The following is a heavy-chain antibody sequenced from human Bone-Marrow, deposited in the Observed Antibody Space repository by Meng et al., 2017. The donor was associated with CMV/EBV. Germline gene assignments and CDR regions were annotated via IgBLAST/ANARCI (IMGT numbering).Heavy chain of an antibody. CDR1: GESFSGFY. CDR2: INDSEST. J-gene: IGHJ4*02. CDR3: ARGRGRLDY. V-gene: IGHV4-34*01. Sequence: SESLSLTCAVYGESFSGFYWTWIRQSPGKGLEWIGEINDSESTNYNPSPKSPVSMSVDTSKNQFSLKLNSVTAADTAVYYCARGRGRLDYWGQGMVVTVSS. D-gene: IGHD3-10*01.